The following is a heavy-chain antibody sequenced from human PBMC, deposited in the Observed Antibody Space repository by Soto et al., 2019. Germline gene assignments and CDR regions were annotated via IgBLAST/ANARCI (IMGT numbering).Heavy chain of an antibody. CDR1: GFTFSSYV. CDR2: ISGSGGST. J-gene: IGHJ4*02. D-gene: IGHD3-22*01. CDR3: AKDGPMIVVVTSFDY. V-gene: IGHV3-23*01. Sequence: GGSLRLSCAASGFTFSSYVMSWVRQAPGKGLEWVSAISGSGGSTYYADSVKGWFTISRDNSKNTLYLQMNSLRAEDTAVYYSAKDGPMIVVVTSFDYWGQGTLVTVSS.